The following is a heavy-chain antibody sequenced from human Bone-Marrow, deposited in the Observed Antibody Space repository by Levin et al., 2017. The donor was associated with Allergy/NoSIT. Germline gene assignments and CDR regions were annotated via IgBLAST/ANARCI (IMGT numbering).Heavy chain of an antibody. J-gene: IGHJ4*02. Sequence: SQTLSLTCTVSGYSISSGYYWGWIRQPPGKGLECIGSIFHTGRTYYSPSLKSRVTMSVDTSKNQFSLKLTSVTAADTAVYYCARSGNTEGLDYWGQGTLVTVSS. V-gene: IGHV4-38-2*02. D-gene: IGHD1-26*01. CDR1: GYSISSGYY. CDR2: IFHTGRT. CDR3: ARSGNTEGLDY.